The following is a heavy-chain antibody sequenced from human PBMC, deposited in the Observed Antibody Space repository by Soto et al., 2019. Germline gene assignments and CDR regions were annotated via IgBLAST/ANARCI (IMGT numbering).Heavy chain of an antibody. CDR3: ARVIGYSNWFDP. CDR2: IYYSGST. D-gene: IGHD2-15*01. CDR1: GGSISSGDYY. J-gene: IGHJ5*02. Sequence: SETLSLTCTVSGGSISSGDYYWSGIRQPPGKGLEGIGYIYYSGSTYYNPSLKSRVTISVDTSKNQFSLKLSSVTAADTAVYYCARVIGYSNWFDPWGQGTLVTVSS. V-gene: IGHV4-30-4*01.